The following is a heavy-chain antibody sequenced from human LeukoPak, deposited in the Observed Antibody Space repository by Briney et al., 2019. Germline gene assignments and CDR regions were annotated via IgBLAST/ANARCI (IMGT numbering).Heavy chain of an antibody. J-gene: IGHJ3*02. V-gene: IGHV1-46*01. Sequence: ASVKVSCKASGYTFTSYYMHWVRQAPGQGLEWMGIINPSGGSTSYAQKFQGRVTMTEDTSTDTAYMELSSLRSEDTAVYYCATEGSGAFDIWGQGTMVTVSS. CDR2: INPSGGST. D-gene: IGHD1-26*01. CDR1: GYTFTSYY. CDR3: ATEGSGAFDI.